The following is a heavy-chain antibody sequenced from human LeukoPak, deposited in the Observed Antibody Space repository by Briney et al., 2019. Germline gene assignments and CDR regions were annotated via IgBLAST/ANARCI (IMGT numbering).Heavy chain of an antibody. V-gene: IGHV4-4*02. D-gene: IGHD6-13*01. CDR2: IYHSGST. CDR1: GGSISSSNW. CDR3: AREPKDSSSWYYFDY. Sequence: PSETPSLTCAVSGGSISSSNWWSWVRQPPGKGLEWIGEIYHSGSTNYNPSLKSRVTISVDKSKNQFSLKLSSVTAADTAVYYCAREPKDSSSWYYFDYWGQGTLVTVSS. J-gene: IGHJ4*02.